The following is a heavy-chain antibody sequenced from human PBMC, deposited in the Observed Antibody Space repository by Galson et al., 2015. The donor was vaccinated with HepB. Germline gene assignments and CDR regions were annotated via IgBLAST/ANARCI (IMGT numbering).Heavy chain of an antibody. CDR2: INAGNGNT. CDR3: AILSGSGWADY. J-gene: IGHJ4*02. Sequence: SVKVSCKASGYTFTSYAMHWVRQAPGQRLEWMGWINAGNGNTKYSQKFQGRVTITRDTSASTAYMELSSLKASDTAMYYCAILSGSGWADYWGQGTLVTVSS. CDR1: GYTFTSYA. V-gene: IGHV1-3*01. D-gene: IGHD6-19*01.